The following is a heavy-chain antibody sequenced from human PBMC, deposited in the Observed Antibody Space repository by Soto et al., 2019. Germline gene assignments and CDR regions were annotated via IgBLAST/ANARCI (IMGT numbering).Heavy chain of an antibody. CDR3: ARDLDYYDNRGYPDFILLDH. D-gene: IGHD3-22*01. Sequence: GGSLRLSCAGSRFTFSNAWMSWVRQAPGKGLEWVGRIKTKTDGGTTDYAAPVKGRFTISRDDSKNTLYLQMNSLKTEDTAVYYCARDLDYYDNRGYPDFILLDHWGQGSLVTVCS. V-gene: IGHV3-15*01. CDR2: IKTKTDGGTT. CDR1: RFTFSNAW. J-gene: IGHJ4*02.